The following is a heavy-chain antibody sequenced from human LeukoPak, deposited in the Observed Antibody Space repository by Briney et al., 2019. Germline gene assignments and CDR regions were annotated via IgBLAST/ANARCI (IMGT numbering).Heavy chain of an antibody. J-gene: IGHJ4*02. V-gene: IGHV3-48*03. CDR2: SSSSGRTI. CDR3: ARGPSGYHNT. CDR1: GFTFSSYE. D-gene: IGHD5-12*01. Sequence: GGSLRLSCAASGFTFSSYEMNWVRQAPGKGLEWVSYSSSSGRTIYYADSVKGRFTVSRDNAKNSLYLQMNSLRAEDTAVYYCARGPSGYHNTGGQGTLVTVSS.